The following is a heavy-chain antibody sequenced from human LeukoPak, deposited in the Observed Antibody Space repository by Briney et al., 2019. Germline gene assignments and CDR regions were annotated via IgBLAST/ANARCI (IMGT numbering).Heavy chain of an antibody. Sequence: GGSLRLSCAASGFTFSNYGIHWVRQAPGKGLEWVAFIRNDGSVRNYADSVKGRFTISRDNSKNTLYLQMNSLRAEDTAVYYCAKKRWLHSSFDYWGQGTLVTVSS. D-gene: IGHD5-24*01. V-gene: IGHV3-30*02. CDR2: IRNDGSVR. CDR1: GFTFSNYG. CDR3: AKKRWLHSSFDY. J-gene: IGHJ4*02.